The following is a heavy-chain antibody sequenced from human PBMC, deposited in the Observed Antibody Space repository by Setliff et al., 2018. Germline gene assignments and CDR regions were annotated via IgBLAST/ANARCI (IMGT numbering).Heavy chain of an antibody. V-gene: IGHV4-34*01. J-gene: IGHJ3*02. Sequence: PSETLSLTCEVSGGSFSDYYWSWIRQSPGKGLEWLGDFNRTRKIDYSPSLKSRLTISVDTSKKQSSLHLNSVTAADTAMYYCAGGGRYCGGDCYQDDAFDIWGQGTMVTVSS. CDR1: GGSFSDYY. CDR2: FNRTRKI. D-gene: IGHD2-21*02. CDR3: AGGGRYCGGDCYQDDAFDI.